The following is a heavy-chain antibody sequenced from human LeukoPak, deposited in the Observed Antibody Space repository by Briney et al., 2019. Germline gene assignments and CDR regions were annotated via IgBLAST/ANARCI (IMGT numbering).Heavy chain of an antibody. CDR3: AKEQWGESGSFDY. V-gene: IGHV3-30*02. D-gene: IGHD1-26*01. CDR2: IRYDGTND. Sequence: GGSLRLSCAASGFTFSSYGMHWVRQAPDKGLEWVACIRYDGTNDYYADSVKGRFTISRDNSKNTVYLQMNSLRAEDTAVYYCAKEQWGESGSFDYWGQGTLVTVSS. J-gene: IGHJ4*02. CDR1: GFTFSSYG.